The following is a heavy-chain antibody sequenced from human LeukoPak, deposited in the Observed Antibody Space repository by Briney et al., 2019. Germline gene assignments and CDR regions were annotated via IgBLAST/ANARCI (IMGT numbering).Heavy chain of an antibody. D-gene: IGHD6-19*01. CDR3: AKGRPWLVWSVLDY. Sequence: PGGSLRLSCAASGFTFSSYGMHWVRQAPGKGLEWVAVISYDGSNKYYADSVKGRFTISRDNSKNTLYLQMNSLRAEDTAVYYCAKGRPWLVWSVLDYWGQGTLVTVSS. CDR1: GFTFSSYG. J-gene: IGHJ4*02. CDR2: ISYDGSNK. V-gene: IGHV3-30*18.